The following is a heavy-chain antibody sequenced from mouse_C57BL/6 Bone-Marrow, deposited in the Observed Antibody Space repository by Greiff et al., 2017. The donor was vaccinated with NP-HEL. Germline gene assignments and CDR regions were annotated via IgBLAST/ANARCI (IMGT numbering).Heavy chain of an antibody. D-gene: IGHD2-4*01. V-gene: IGHV2-6*03. CDR2: ICSDGST. CDR1: GFSLTSYG. J-gene: IGHJ3*01. CDR3: ARPDYDGGAFAY. Sequence: VQRVESGPGLVAPSQSLSITCTASGFSLTSYGVHWVRQPPGKGLEWLVVICSDGSTTYNSALNSRLGIIKDNYKSQVFLKMNSLQTDDAAMYYCARPDYDGGAFAYWGQGTLVTVSA.